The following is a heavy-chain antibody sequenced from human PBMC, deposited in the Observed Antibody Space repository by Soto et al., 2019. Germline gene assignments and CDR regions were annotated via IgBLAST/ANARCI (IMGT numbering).Heavy chain of an antibody. CDR3: ARGLTSEWFDP. Sequence: QVQLVQSGAEMKKPGASVKVSCKASGYTFTSYDINWVRQATGHGLEWMGWLNPNTGNTVYAPKFQGRVTMTRNTSINTVYMELSSLRSEDTAVYYCARGLTSEWFDPWGQGTLVTVSS. CDR1: GYTFTSYD. D-gene: IGHD4-17*01. CDR2: LNPNTGNT. V-gene: IGHV1-8*01. J-gene: IGHJ5*02.